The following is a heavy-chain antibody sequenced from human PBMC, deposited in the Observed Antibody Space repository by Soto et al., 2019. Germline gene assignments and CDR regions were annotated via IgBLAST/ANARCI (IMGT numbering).Heavy chain of an antibody. Sequence: EVQLVESGGGLVKPGGSLRLSCAASGFTFSSSSMNWVRQAPGKGLEWVSSINSSSSYIYYADSVKGRFTISRDNAKNTLYMPMNSLRAEDTAVYYCARGGGSCGQDGASDIWGQGTMVTVSS. J-gene: IGHJ3*02. CDR1: GFTFSSSS. CDR3: ARGGGSCGQDGASDI. V-gene: IGHV3-21*01. D-gene: IGHD2-2*01. CDR2: INSSSSYI.